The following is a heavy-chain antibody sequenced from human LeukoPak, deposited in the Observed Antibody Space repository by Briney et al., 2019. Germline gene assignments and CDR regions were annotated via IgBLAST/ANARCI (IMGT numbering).Heavy chain of an antibody. D-gene: IGHD1-14*01. CDR2: IYTSGST. CDR3: ARGSPTTNKGAYGWFDP. CDR1: GGSITGYY. V-gene: IGHV4-4*07. J-gene: IGHJ5*02. Sequence: SETLSLTCSVSGGSITGYYWSWIRQPAGKGLEWIGRIYTSGSTNYNPSFKSRVTMSFDTSKNQFSLKLSSVTAADTAVYYCARGSPTTNKGAYGWFDPWGQGTLVTVSS.